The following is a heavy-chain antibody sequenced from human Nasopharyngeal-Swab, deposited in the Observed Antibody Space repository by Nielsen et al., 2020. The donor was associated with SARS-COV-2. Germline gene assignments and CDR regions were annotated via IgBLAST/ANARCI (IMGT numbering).Heavy chain of an antibody. CDR1: GFTFRRFG. Sequence: GESLKISCAASGFTFRRFGMGWVRQAPGKGLEWVSAISASGVTTYYADSVKGRFTISRDNSKSTLYLQMNSLRAEDTAAYYCAKDLNSNFLNYMDVWGKGTTVSVSS. V-gene: IGHV3-23*01. CDR3: AKDLNSNFLNYMDV. J-gene: IGHJ6*03. CDR2: ISASGVTT. D-gene: IGHD4-11*01.